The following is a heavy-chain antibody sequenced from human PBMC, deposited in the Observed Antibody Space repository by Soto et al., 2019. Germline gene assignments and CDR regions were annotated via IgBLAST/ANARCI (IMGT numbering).Heavy chain of an antibody. J-gene: IGHJ4*02. CDR3: ATPPPTYYDIFTCYHFDY. V-gene: IGHV1-24*01. CDR1: GYTLTELS. D-gene: IGHD3-9*01. CDR2: FDPEDGET. Sequence: ASVKVSCKDSGYTLTELSMHWVRQAPGKGLEGMGGFDPEDGETIYAQKFQGRVTMAEYKSTDTAYMELSSLRSYDTAVYSCATPPPTYYDIFTCYHFDYWGKGPLLTVSS.